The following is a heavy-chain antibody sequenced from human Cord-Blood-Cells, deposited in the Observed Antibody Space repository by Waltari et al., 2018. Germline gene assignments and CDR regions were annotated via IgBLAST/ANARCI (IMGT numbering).Heavy chain of an antibody. Sequence: QVQLQQWGAGLLKPSETLSLTCAVYGGSFSGYYWSWIRQPPGKGLEWIGEINHNGSTDCNPSLKGRVTISVDTSKNQFSLKLSSVTAADTAVYYCARGENTGNDYWGQGTLVTVSS. D-gene: IGHD3-10*01. CDR3: ARGENTGNDY. CDR1: GGSFSGYY. V-gene: IGHV4-34*01. CDR2: INHNGST. J-gene: IGHJ4*02.